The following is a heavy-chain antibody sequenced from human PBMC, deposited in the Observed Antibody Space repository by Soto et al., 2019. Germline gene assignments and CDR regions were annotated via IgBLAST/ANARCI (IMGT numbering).Heavy chain of an antibody. J-gene: IGHJ4*02. CDR1: GGTFSSYA. D-gene: IGHD6-13*01. CDR3: ARSRDPGIAAGGKGGFDY. CDR2: IVPIFGTA. Sequence: ASVKVSCKASGGTFSSYAISWVRQAPAQGLEWMGGIVPIFGTANYAQKFQGRVTITADESTSTAYMELSSLRSEDTAVYYCARSRDPGIAAGGKGGFDYWGQGTLVTVSS. V-gene: IGHV1-69*13.